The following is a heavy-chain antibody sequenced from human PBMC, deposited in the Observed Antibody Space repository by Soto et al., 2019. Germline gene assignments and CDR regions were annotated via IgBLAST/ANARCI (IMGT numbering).Heavy chain of an antibody. CDR1: GGSISSGGYY. V-gene: IGHV4-31*03. D-gene: IGHD2-2*01. CDR3: ARSPELGYGSSTSCHRGAFEI. J-gene: IGHJ3*02. CDR2: IYYSGST. Sequence: PSETLSLTCTVSGGSISSGGYYWSWIRQHPGKGLEWIGYIYYSGSTYYNPSRKSRVTIPVDTSKNQFSLKLSCVSAADTAVYYCARSPELGYGSSTSCHRGAFEIWGQGTMVTVSS.